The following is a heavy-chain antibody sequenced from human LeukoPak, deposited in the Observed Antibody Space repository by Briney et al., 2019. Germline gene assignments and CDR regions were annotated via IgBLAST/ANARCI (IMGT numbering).Heavy chain of an antibody. Sequence: SVKVSCKASGGTFSSYAISWVRQAPGQGLEWMGRIIPILGMANYAQKFQGRVTITADKSTSTAYMELSSLRSEDTAVYYCARDPGIAVAGSIFDYWGQGTLVTVSS. CDR2: IIPILGMA. CDR1: GGTFSSYA. J-gene: IGHJ4*02. D-gene: IGHD6-19*01. V-gene: IGHV1-69*04. CDR3: ARDPGIAVAGSIFDY.